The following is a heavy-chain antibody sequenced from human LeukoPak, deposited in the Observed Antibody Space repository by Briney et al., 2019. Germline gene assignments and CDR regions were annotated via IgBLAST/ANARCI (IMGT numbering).Heavy chain of an antibody. Sequence: SVKVSCKASGLTFTSSAMQWVRQARGQRLEWIGWIVVGSGNTNYAQKFQERVTITRDMSTSTAYMELSSLRSEDTAVYYCAAGTTVVTPTYWGQGTLVTVSS. CDR2: IVVGSGNT. CDR1: GLTFTSSA. V-gene: IGHV1-58*02. D-gene: IGHD4-23*01. CDR3: AAGTTVVTPTY. J-gene: IGHJ4*02.